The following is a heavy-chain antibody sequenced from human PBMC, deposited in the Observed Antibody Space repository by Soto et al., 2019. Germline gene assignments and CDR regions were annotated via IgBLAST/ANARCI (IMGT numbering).Heavy chain of an antibody. CDR2: IYYSGST. CDR1: GCSISSYY. V-gene: IGHV4-59*01. D-gene: IGHD1-7*01. CDR3: ARDKYPGITGTTEGGWFDP. J-gene: IGHJ5*02. Sequence: ASETLSLTCTVSGCSISSYYWSWIRQPPGKGLEWIGYIYYSGSTNYNPSLKSRVTISVDTSKNQFSLKLSSVTAADTAVYYCARDKYPGITGTTEGGWFDPWGQGTLVTVSS.